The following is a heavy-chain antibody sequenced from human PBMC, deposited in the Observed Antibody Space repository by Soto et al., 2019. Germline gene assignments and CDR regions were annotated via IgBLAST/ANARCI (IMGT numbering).Heavy chain of an antibody. Sequence: SETLSLTCVVSGDSMTRGSYYWAWIRQPPGKGLEWIGSFYYTGSTNYNPSLKSRVTISVDKSKNQFSLKLMSLSAADTAVYYCGRLEGLATISYYFDYWGQGALVTVSS. CDR2: FYYTGST. D-gene: IGHD3-9*01. V-gene: IGHV4-39*01. J-gene: IGHJ4*02. CDR1: GDSMTRGSYY. CDR3: GRLEGLATISYYFDY.